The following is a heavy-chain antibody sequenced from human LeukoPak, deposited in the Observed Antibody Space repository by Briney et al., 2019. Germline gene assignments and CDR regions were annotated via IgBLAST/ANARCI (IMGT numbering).Heavy chain of an antibody. Sequence: ASVKVSCKASGYTFTGYYMHWVRQAPGQGLEWMGWINPNSGGTNYAQKFQGRVTMTRDTSISTAYMEPSRLRSDDTAVYYCARAIVVVVRDHYYYYGMDVWGQGTTVTVSS. V-gene: IGHV1-2*02. J-gene: IGHJ6*02. CDR1: GYTFTGYY. D-gene: IGHD2-15*01. CDR3: ARAIVVVVRDHYYYYGMDV. CDR2: INPNSGGT.